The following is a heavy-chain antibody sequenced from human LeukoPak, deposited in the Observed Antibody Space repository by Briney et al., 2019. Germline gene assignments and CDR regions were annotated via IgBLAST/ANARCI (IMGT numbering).Heavy chain of an antibody. J-gene: IGHJ5*02. CDR1: GYTFTGYY. CDR3: ARDLRGKWFDP. Sequence: GASVKVSCKASGYTFTGYYIHWVRQAPGHGLEWMGWINPNSGGTNYAQKFQGRVTMTGDTSISTAYMELSRLISDDTAVYYCARDLRGKWFDPWGQGTLVTVSS. D-gene: IGHD3-16*01. V-gene: IGHV1-2*02. CDR2: INPNSGGT.